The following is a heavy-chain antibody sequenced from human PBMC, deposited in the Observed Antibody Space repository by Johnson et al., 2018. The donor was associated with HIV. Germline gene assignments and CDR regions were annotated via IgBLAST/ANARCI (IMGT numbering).Heavy chain of an antibody. V-gene: IGHV3-66*01. D-gene: IGHD3-16*01. J-gene: IGHJ3*02. CDR1: GFTVSSNY. Sequence: VQLVESGGGVVQPGGSLRLSCAASGFTVSSNYMSWVRQAPGKGLEWVSVIYSGGSTYYADSVKGRFTISRDNSKNTLYLQMNSLRAEDTALYYCARERVVQGDPDAFDIWGQGTMVTVSS. CDR2: IYSGGST. CDR3: ARERVVQGDPDAFDI.